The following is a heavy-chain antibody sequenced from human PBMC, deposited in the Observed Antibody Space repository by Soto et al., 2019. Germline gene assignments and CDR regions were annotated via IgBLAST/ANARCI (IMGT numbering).Heavy chain of an antibody. J-gene: IGHJ4*02. V-gene: IGHV5-10-1*01. D-gene: IGHD3-22*01. CDR3: ARQIYDSDTGPNFQYYFDS. CDR2: IDPRDSQT. CDR1: VYSFAGYW. Sequence: PGEALKTPCNGSVYSFAGYWITWVRQKPGKGVEWMGRIDPRDSQTYYSPSIRGHITISVTKSITTVFLQWSSLRASNTAMYYCARQIYDSDTGPNFQYYFDSWGQGTPVTVSS.